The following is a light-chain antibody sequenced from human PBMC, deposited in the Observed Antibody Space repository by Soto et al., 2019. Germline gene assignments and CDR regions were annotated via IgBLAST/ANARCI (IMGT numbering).Light chain of an antibody. CDR1: HSVGST. J-gene: IGKJ1*01. Sequence: ETVMTQSPATLSVSPGERATLSCRASHSVGSTLAWYQQKPGQAPRLVMYDTSTRATGIPARFSGSGSGTEFTLTISSLQSDDFATYYCLCYITYPWTFGQGTKVEIK. CDR2: DTS. V-gene: IGKV3-15*01. CDR3: LCYITYPWT.